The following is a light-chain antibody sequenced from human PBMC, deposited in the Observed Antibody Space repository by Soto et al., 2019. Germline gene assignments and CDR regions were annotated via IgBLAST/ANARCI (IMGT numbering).Light chain of an antibody. V-gene: IGKV1-39*01. CDR3: QQSYSTPRCT. J-gene: IGKJ2*02. CDR2: TAS. Sequence: DIQMTQSPSSLSASVGDRVTITCRASQSISRYLNWYQQKPGKAPKLLIYTASSLQSGVPSRFSGSGSGTDFTLTISSLQPEDFATYYCQQSYSTPRCTFGQGTKLEIK. CDR1: QSISRY.